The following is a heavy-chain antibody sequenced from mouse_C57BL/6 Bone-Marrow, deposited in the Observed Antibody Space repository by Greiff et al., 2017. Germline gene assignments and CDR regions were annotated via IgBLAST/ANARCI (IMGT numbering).Heavy chain of an antibody. V-gene: IGHV5-17*01. CDR3: SRTGDYDEVWFAY. CDR1: GFTFSDYG. D-gene: IGHD2-4*01. CDR2: ISIGSSTI. J-gene: IGHJ3*01. Sequence: EVKLVESGGGLVKPGGSLKLSCAASGFTFSDYGMPWVRTAPEKGLEWVAYISIGSSTIYYADTVKGRFTISIAHATNTLIMQMTSLMSEDTAMYYCSRTGDYDEVWFAYWGQGTLVTVSA.